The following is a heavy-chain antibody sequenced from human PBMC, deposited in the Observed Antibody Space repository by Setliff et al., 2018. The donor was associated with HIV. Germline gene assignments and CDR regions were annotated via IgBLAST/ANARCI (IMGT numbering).Heavy chain of an antibody. V-gene: IGHV1-69*05. CDR2: IIPMFGTG. Sequence: ASVKVSCKASGGTFSSYGISWVRQAPGQGLEWMGAIIPMFGTGFYAQKFQGRVTITTDESRTTSYMELSSLRFEDTAVYYCARPSSSWLLGPHEWGQGTLVTVSS. CDR3: ARPSSSWLLGPHE. J-gene: IGHJ4*02. D-gene: IGHD6-13*01. CDR1: GGTFSSYG.